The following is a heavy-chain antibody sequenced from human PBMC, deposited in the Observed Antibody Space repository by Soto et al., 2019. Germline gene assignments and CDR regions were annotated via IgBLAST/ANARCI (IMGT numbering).Heavy chain of an antibody. CDR3: ARVGIAARRVHVMGV. CDR1: GFTFRSYA. Sequence: PGGSLRLSCAASGFTFRSYAMHWVRQAPGKGLEWVAVISYNGSTKYYADSVKGRFTISRDNSKNTLYLQMNSLRAEDTAVYYCARVGIAARRVHVMGVWGQGTTVTGSS. V-gene: IGHV3-30-3*01. CDR2: ISYNGSTK. D-gene: IGHD6-6*01. J-gene: IGHJ6*02.